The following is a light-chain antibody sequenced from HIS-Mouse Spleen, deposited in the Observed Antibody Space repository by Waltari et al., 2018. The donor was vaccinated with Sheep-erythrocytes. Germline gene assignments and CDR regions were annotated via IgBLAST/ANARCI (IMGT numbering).Light chain of an antibody. CDR2: GAS. Sequence: EFVLSQYPGPLSLSQGERATLSCSASNSVSSRYLGWYQQKPGQAPRLLLYGASSRATGIPDRFSGSGSGTDFTLTISRLEPEDFAVYYCQQYGSSPRTFGQGTKVEIK. CDR1: NSVSSRY. J-gene: IGKJ1*01. CDR3: QQYGSSPRT. V-gene: IGKV3-20*01.